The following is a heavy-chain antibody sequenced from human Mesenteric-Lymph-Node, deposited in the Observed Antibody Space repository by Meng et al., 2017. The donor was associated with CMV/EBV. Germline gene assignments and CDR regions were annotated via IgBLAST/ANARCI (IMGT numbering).Heavy chain of an antibody. D-gene: IGHD2-2*01. CDR2: FDPEDGET. V-gene: IGHV1-24*01. J-gene: IGHJ6*02. CDR1: GYTLTELS. Sequence: ASVKVSCKVSGYTLTELSMHWVRQAPGKGLEWMGGFDPEDGETIYAQKFQGRVTMTEDTSTDTAYMELSGLRSEDTAVYYCATIVPAAPAYYYYYGMDVWGQGTTVTVSS. CDR3: ATIVPAAPAYYYYYGMDV.